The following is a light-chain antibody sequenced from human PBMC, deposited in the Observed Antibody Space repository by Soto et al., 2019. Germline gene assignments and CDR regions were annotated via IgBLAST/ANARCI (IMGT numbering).Light chain of an antibody. CDR2: EVD. CDR1: SSDVGDYKY. Sequence: ALTQPPSASGSPGQSVTISCTGTSSDVGDYKYVSWYQQHPGKAPKLMIYEVDKRPSGVPDRFSGSKSGNTASLAVSGLQAEDEADYFCSSYAGSNVIFGGGTKLTVL. V-gene: IGLV2-8*01. CDR3: SSYAGSNVI. J-gene: IGLJ2*01.